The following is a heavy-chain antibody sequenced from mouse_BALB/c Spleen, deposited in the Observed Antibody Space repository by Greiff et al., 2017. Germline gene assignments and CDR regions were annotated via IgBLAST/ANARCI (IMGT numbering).Heavy chain of an antibody. J-gene: IGHJ3*01. V-gene: IGHV1S29*02. CDR3: ARDYDYTFAY. Sequence: EVMLVESGPELVKPGASVKISCKASGYTFTDYNMHWVKQSHGKSLEWIGYIYPYNGGTGYNQKFKSKATLTVDNSSSTAYMELRSLTSEDSAVYYCARDYDYTFAYWGQGTLVTVSA. CDR2: IYPYNGGT. CDR1: GYTFTDYN. D-gene: IGHD2-4*01.